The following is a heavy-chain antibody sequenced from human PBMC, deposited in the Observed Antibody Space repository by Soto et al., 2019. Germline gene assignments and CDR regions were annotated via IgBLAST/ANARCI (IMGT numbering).Heavy chain of an antibody. CDR1: GGTFSSCA. CDR2: IIPFFGTA. V-gene: IGHV1-69*01. Sequence: QVQLVQSGAEVKKPGSSVKVSCKASGGTFSSCAITWVRQAPGQGLEWMGGIIPFFGTANYAQKFQGRVTITADESTSTAYMVLSSLRYEDTAVYYCARVLVGCTGGNCYYYYGMDVWGQGTTVIVSS. D-gene: IGHD2-8*02. J-gene: IGHJ6*02. CDR3: ARVLVGCTGGNCYYYYGMDV.